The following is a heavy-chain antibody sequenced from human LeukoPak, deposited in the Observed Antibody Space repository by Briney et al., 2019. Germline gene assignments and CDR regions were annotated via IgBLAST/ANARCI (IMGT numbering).Heavy chain of an antibody. CDR2: ITGGGTST. J-gene: IGHJ5*02. CDR3: ARKSLTTENYDL. CDR1: GFTFGTYG. V-gene: IGHV3-23*01. D-gene: IGHD1-1*01. Sequence: PGGSLRLSCAASGFTFGTYGMSWVRQAPGKGLEWVSTITGGGTSTYYADSVRDRFTISRDNSKDTLYLQLNSLRAEDTAVYSCARKSLTTENYDLWGQGTLVTVSS.